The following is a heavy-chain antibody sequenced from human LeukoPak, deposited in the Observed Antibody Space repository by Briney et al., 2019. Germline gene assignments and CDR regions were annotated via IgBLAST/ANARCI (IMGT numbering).Heavy chain of an antibody. CDR2: IYYSGCT. CDR1: GGSISSYY. D-gene: IGHD3-10*01. J-gene: IGHJ4*02. CDR3: ARWITMVRGVAKPYFDY. V-gene: IGHV4-59*08. Sequence: SETLSVTCTVSGGSISSYYWSWLGQPPGKGLEGMGCIYYSGCTNYTPSLKRRVTISADTPKNLSSLKLSSVSAADTAVYYCARWITMVRGVAKPYFDYWGQGTPVTVSS.